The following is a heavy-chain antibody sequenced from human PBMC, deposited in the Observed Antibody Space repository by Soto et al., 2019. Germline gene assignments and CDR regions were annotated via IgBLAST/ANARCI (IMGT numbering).Heavy chain of an antibody. V-gene: IGHV1-8*01. CDR3: AGYKYGHNT. CDR1: GDTFTNYD. D-gene: IGHD3-10*01. J-gene: IGHJ5*02. CDR2: RNPSSGNT. Sequence: QVQLVPSGAEVKKPGASVKVSCKASGDTFTNYDINWVRQAPGQALEWTGWRNPSSGNTGSAQKFQGRVTMTRNTSISTAYMELSSLRSEDTAVYYCAGYKYGHNTWGQGTLVTVS.